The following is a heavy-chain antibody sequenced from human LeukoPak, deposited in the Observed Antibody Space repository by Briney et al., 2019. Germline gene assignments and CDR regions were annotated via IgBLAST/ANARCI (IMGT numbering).Heavy chain of an antibody. CDR1: GGSISIYY. D-gene: IGHD6-19*01. J-gene: IGHJ4*02. Sequence: SETLSLTCTVSGGSISIYYWSWIRQPPGKGLEWIGYIYYSGSTNYNPSLKSRVTISVDTSKNQFSLKLSSVTAADTAVYYCARQPRGSQWLVSYFDYWGQGTLVTVSS. V-gene: IGHV4-59*08. CDR2: IYYSGST. CDR3: ARQPRGSQWLVSYFDY.